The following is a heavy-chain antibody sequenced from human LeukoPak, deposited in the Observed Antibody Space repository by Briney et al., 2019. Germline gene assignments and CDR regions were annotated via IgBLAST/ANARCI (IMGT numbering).Heavy chain of an antibody. CDR2: IRYDGSNK. CDR1: GFTFSSYG. V-gene: IGHV3-30*02. Sequence: GGSLRLSCAASGFTFSSYGMHWVRQAPGKGLEWVAFIRYDGSNKYYADSVKGRFTISRDNSKNTLYLQMNSLRAEDTAVYYCAKDRMRAAGTWNFQHWGQGTLVTVSS. J-gene: IGHJ1*01. D-gene: IGHD6-13*01. CDR3: AKDRMRAAGTWNFQH.